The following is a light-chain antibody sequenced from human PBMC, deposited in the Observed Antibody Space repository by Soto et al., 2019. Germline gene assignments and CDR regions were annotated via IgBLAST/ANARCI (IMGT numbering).Light chain of an antibody. V-gene: IGKV3-15*01. CDR2: ETS. J-gene: IGKJ5*01. Sequence: EIVLTQSPGTLSLSPGERATLSCRASQSISRNLAWYQQKPGQAPRLFIYETSTRATGIPARFSGSGSGTEFTLTISSLQSEDFAVYYCQQYGSSPSITFGQGTRLEIK. CDR3: QQYGSSPSIT. CDR1: QSISRN.